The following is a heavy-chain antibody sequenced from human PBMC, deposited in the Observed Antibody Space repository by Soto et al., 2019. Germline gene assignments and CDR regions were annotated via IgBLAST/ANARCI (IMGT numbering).Heavy chain of an antibody. Sequence: QVHLQESGPGLVKPSQTLSLTCNVSGGSISSGGYYYNWIRQHPGKGLEWIGYIYYTGKTYYNPSLRSRLTISVDTSKNQVSLSLDSVTAADTAVYYCARARNYDDRGGYGAFDMWGQGTKVSVSS. CDR1: GGSISSGGYY. CDR2: IYYTGKT. D-gene: IGHD3-22*01. J-gene: IGHJ3*02. V-gene: IGHV4-31*03. CDR3: ARARNYDDRGGYGAFDM.